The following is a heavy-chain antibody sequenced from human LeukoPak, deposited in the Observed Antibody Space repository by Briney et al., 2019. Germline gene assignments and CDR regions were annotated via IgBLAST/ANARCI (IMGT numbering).Heavy chain of an antibody. CDR3: AKDYNWGWDY. Sequence: GGSLRLSCAASGFIFDDYAMHWVRQAPGKGLEWVSGISWNSGSIGYADSVKGRFTISRDNAKNSLYLQMNSLRAEDTALYYCAKDYNWGWDYWGQGSLVIVSS. V-gene: IGHV3-9*01. D-gene: IGHD7-27*01. J-gene: IGHJ4*02. CDR2: ISWNSGSI. CDR1: GFIFDDYA.